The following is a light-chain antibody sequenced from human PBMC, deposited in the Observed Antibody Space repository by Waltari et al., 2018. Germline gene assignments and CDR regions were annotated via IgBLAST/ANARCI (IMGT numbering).Light chain of an antibody. CDR3: YSFTTSSTRV. CDR2: DGP. Sequence: QSALTQPASVSGSPGQSITISCTGTSSDVGHYDYVSWFQHHPGNAPKLLIYDGPNRPSGVSTRFSGSKSGNTASLTISGLQAEDEADYYCYSFTTSSTRVFGTGTKVTVL. V-gene: IGLV2-14*03. CDR1: SSDVGHYDY. J-gene: IGLJ1*01.